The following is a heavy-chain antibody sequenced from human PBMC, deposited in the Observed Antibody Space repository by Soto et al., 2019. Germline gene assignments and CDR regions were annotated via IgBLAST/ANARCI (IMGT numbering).Heavy chain of an antibody. J-gene: IGHJ6*02. CDR3: ARANIGQTVATLFSRYYYYKMAV. CDR2: IIPIIGSP. V-gene: IGHV1-69*01. Sequence: QVQLVQSGAEVKKPGSSVKVSCKASGGTFSSYAISWVRQAPGQGLEWMGGIIPIIGSPNYAQKFQGRVTITADESTSTAYMELSSLRSEDTALYYCARANIGQTVATLFSRYYYYKMAVWGQGTTVTVSS. D-gene: IGHD4-17*01. CDR1: GGTFSSYA.